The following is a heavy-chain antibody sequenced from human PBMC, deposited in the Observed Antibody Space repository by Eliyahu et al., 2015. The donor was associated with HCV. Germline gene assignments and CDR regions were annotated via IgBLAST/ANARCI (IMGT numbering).Heavy chain of an antibody. CDR1: GXXFXXYW. CDR2: INTDGSTI. D-gene: IGHD3-9*01. Sequence: EVQLLESGGRLVQPGGSLRLXCAASGXXFXXYWMHWVRQVPGKGLVWXARINTDGSTINYADSVKGRFTISRDNARNTLYLRMKSLRGEEDTAIYYCAREGGYDALPGYHAGMDVWGRGTTVTVSS. J-gene: IGHJ6*02. CDR3: AREGGYDALPGYHAGMDV. V-gene: IGHV3-74*01.